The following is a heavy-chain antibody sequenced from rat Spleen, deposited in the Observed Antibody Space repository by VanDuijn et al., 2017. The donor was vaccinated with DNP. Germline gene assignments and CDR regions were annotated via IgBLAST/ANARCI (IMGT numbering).Heavy chain of an antibody. J-gene: IGHJ3*01. CDR1: GFTFSDYN. Sequence: EVQLVESGGGLVQPGRSLKLSCAASGFTFSDYNMAWVRQAPKLGLEWVATISYDDSTTYYPDSVKGRFTISRDDAKNTLYLQMNSLRSEDTATYYCAARYSSSWFAYWGQGTLVTVSS. V-gene: IGHV5-7*01. D-gene: IGHD1-2*01. CDR3: AARYSSSWFAY. CDR2: ISYDDSTT.